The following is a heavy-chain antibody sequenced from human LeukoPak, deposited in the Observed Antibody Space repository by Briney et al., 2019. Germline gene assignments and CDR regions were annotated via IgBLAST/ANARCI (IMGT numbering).Heavy chain of an antibody. D-gene: IGHD3-22*01. CDR1: GFTFSSYS. CDR3: ARDMYGYYYDSSGYP. CDR2: ISSSSTI. J-gene: IGHJ4*02. Sequence: PGGSLRLSCAASGFTFSSYSMNWVRQAPGKGLEWVSYISSSSTIYYADSVKGRFTISRDNAKNSLYLQMNSLRAEDTAVYYCARDMYGYYYDSSGYPWGQGTLVTVSS. V-gene: IGHV3-48*01.